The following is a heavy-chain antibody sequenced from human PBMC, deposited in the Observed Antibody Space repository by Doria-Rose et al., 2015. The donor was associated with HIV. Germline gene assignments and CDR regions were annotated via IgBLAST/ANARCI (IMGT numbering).Heavy chain of an antibody. Sequence: VQLQQWGAGLLKPSETLSLTCAVYGGSFSGYYWSWIRQPPGKGLEWIGEINHSGSTNYNPSLKSRVTISVDTSKNQFSLKLSSVTAADTAVYYCARGLYHYYYYGMDVWGQGTTVTVSS. CDR1: GGSFSGYY. J-gene: IGHJ6*02. V-gene: IGHV4-34*01. D-gene: IGHD2-2*01. CDR3: ARGLYHYYYYGMDV. CDR2: INHSGST.